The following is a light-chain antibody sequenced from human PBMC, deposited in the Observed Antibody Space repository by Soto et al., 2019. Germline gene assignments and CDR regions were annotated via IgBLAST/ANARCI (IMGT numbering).Light chain of an antibody. CDR2: DAS. CDR3: QQYDNLLTWT. CDR1: QSISTW. V-gene: IGKV1-33*01. J-gene: IGKJ1*01. Sequence: DIQMTQSPSTLSASLGDRVTITCRASQSISTWLAWYQQKPGKAPKLLIYDASNLETGVPSRFSGSGSGTDFTFTISSLQPEDIATYYCQQYDNLLTWTFXQGTKVDIK.